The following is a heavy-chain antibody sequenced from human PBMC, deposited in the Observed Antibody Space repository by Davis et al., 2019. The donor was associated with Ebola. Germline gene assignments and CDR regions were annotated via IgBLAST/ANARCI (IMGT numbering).Heavy chain of an antibody. CDR2: IGTAGDT. J-gene: IGHJ4*02. CDR1: GFTFRTYD. D-gene: IGHD4-17*01. CDR3: ARAQFGDVALDY. V-gene: IGHV3-13*01. Sequence: PGGSLRLSCAASGFTFRTYDMHRVRQTTGKGLEWVSVIGTAGDTYYRGSVKGRFTISRENASNSLYLQMNSLTAGDTAVYYCARAQFGDVALDYWGQGTLVTVSS.